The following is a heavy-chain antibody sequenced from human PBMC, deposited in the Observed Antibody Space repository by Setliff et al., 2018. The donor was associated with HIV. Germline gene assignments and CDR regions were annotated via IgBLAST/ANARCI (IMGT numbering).Heavy chain of an antibody. CDR1: GFTFSNYA. CDR3: ARGHYSKSSG. J-gene: IGHJ4*02. CDR2: ISGTGGTT. D-gene: IGHD6-6*01. V-gene: IGHV3-23*01. Sequence: GGSLRLSCGASGFTFSNYAMSWVRQAPGKGMEWVSTISGTGGTTYYADSVKGRFTFSRDNSKATLDLQMNSLTVEDTAIYFCARGHYSKSSGWGQGTLVTVSS.